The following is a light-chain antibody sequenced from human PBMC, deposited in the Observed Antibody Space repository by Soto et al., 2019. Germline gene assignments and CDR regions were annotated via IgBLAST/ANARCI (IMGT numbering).Light chain of an antibody. CDR3: QQYNDWPPIS. J-gene: IGKJ5*01. CDR2: GAS. Sequence: EIVMTQSPATLSVSPGERATLSCRSSQSVSSNLAWYQQKPGQPPRLVMYGASTRATGVPARFSGSGSGTEFTLTIISLQSEEFAVYYCQQYNDWPPISFGQGTRLEIK. V-gene: IGKV3-15*01. CDR1: QSVSSN.